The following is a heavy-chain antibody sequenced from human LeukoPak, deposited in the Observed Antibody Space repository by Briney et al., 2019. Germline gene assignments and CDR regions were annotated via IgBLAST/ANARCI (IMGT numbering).Heavy chain of an antibody. J-gene: IGHJ4*02. V-gene: IGHV5-51*01. CDR2: IYPGDSDT. D-gene: IGHD2-21*02. CDR1: GYSFSSYW. Sequence: GESLKISCKGSGYSFSSYWIAWVRQLPGKGLEWMGVIYPGDSDTRYSPSFQGQVTISADKSISTAYLQWSGLKASDTAMYYCARQDGTAKYFFDYWGQGTLVTVSS. CDR3: ARQDGTAKYFFDY.